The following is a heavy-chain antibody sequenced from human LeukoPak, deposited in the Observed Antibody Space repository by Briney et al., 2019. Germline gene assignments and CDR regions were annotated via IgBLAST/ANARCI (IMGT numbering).Heavy chain of an antibody. J-gene: IGHJ4*02. CDR1: GNYW. CDR2: INSDGSWT. CDR3: VGFYESY. Sequence: GGSLRLSCAASGNYWMHWVRQVPGKGLVWVSHINSDGSWTSYADSVKGRFTISKDNAKNTVYLQMNSLRAEDTAVYYCVGFYESYWGRGTLVTVSS. V-gene: IGHV3-74*01. D-gene: IGHD2/OR15-2a*01.